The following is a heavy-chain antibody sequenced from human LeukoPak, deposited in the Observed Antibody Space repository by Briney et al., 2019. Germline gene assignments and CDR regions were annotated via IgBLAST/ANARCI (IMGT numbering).Heavy chain of an antibody. D-gene: IGHD1-14*01. CDR2: IKQDGSDK. V-gene: IGHV3-7*03. CDR3: ATSRTNDY. J-gene: IGHJ4*01. Sequence: GGSLRLSCAASGFTFSSYWMSWVRQAPGKGLEWVAIIKQDGSDKYYVDSVKGRSAISRDNAEKSLYLQMNSLRAEDTAVYYCATSRTNDYWGHGTLVTVSS. CDR1: GFTFSSYW.